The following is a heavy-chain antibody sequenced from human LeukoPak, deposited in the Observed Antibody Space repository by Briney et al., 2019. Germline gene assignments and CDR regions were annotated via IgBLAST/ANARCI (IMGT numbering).Heavy chain of an antibody. CDR2: INPDSGGT. V-gene: IGHV1-2*02. D-gene: IGHD3-16*02. J-gene: IGHJ4*02. CDR1: GYTFTGYY. CDR3: ARDKGWGSYRSEFDY. Sequence: ASVKVSCKASGYTFTGYYMHWVRQAPGQGLEWMGWINPDSGGTNYAQKFQGRVTMTRDTSISTAYMELSRLRSDDTAVYYCARDKGWGSYRSEFDYWGQGTLVTVSS.